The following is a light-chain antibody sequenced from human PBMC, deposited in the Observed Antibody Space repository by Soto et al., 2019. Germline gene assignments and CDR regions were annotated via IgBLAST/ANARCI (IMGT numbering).Light chain of an antibody. CDR3: QQYYSYPYT. V-gene: IGKV1-8*01. CDR1: QGISSY. Sequence: ATRMTQSPSSLSASTGDRVTITCRASQGISSYLAWYQQKPGKAPKLLIYAASTLQSGVPSRFSGSGSGTDFTLTISCLQSEDFATYYCQQYYSYPYTFGQGTRLEI. J-gene: IGKJ5*01. CDR2: AAS.